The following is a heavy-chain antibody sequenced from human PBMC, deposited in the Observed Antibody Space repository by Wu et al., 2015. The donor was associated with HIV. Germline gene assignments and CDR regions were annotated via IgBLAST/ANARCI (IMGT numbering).Heavy chain of an antibody. D-gene: IGHD3-10*01. Sequence: QVQLVQSGAEVKKPGASVKVSCKISGYFLSKISMHWVRQAPGKGLEWMGGFNAEDGETIYAQKFQGRVIMTEDISTDTAYMELSSLRSEDSAVYYCTTGITVLRESHLTLYYWGRGKAGRSSPQ. CDR3: TTGITVLRESHLTLYY. CDR2: FNAEDGET. J-gene: IGHJ4*02. V-gene: IGHV1-24*01. CDR1: GYFLSKIS.